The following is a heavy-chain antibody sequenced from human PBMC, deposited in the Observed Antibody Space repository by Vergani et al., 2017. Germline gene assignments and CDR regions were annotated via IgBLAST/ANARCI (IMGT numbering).Heavy chain of an antibody. V-gene: IGHV4-39*01. CDR2: IYYSGST. D-gene: IGHD2-15*01. Sequence: QVQLQESGPGLVKPSQTLSLTCTVSGGSISSGSYYWGWIRQPPGKGLEWIGSIYYSGSTYYNPSLKSRVTISVDTSKNQFSLKLSSVTAADTAVYYCARHVGTERMLLRLPFAFDIWGQGTMVTVSS. CDR1: GGSISSGSYY. J-gene: IGHJ3*02. CDR3: ARHVGTERMLLRLPFAFDI.